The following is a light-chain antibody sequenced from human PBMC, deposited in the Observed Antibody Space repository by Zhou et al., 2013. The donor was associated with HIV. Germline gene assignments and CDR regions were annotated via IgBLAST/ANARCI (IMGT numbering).Light chain of an antibody. Sequence: DIQMTQTPSTVSASIGGRVTITCRASQSISSWLAWYQQKPGKAPKLLIYKASNLESGVPSRFSGSESGTEFTLTISSLQPDDFATYYCQQYNSYPWTFGQGTKVEIK. CDR3: QQYNSYPWT. CDR2: KAS. J-gene: IGKJ1*01. V-gene: IGKV1-5*03. CDR1: QSISSW.